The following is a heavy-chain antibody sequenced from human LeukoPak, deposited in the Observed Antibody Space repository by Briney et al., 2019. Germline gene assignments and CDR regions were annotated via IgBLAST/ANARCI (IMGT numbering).Heavy chain of an antibody. CDR2: INSRSSSI. CDR1: GFPFSSYN. CDR3: AGASWFGEWVR. Sequence: GGSLRLACAASGFPFSSYNMNWVRQAPGKGEGWLSYINSRSSSIYYADSVKGRFTISRDNAKNSLYLQMSSLRDEDTAVYYCAGASWFGEWVRWGQGTLVTVSS. V-gene: IGHV3-48*02. J-gene: IGHJ4*02. D-gene: IGHD3-10*01.